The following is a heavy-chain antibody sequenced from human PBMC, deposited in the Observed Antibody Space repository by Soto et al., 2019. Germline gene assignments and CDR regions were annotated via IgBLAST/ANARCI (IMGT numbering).Heavy chain of an antibody. CDR2: ISTYNGDT. D-gene: IGHD2-15*01. J-gene: IGHJ5*02. CDR1: GYTFNSYG. Sequence: ASVKVSCKASGYTFNSYGISWVRQAPEQGLEWMGWISTYNGDTNYAQTFQGRVTMTTDTSTSTAYMELRSLRSDDTAVYYCARGFRVAATRWWFDPWGQGTLVTVSS. CDR3: ARGFRVAATRWWFDP. V-gene: IGHV1-18*01.